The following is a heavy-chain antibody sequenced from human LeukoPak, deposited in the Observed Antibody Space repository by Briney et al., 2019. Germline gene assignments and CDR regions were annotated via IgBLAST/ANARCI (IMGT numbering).Heavy chain of an antibody. J-gene: IGHJ4*02. Sequence: GGSLRLSCAASGFTFSSYWMSWVRQAPGKGLEWVANIKQDGSEKYYVDSVKGRFTISRDNAKNSLYLQINRLRAEDTAVYYCARALSPYDNSGSWYWGQGTMVTVSS. D-gene: IGHD3-22*01. CDR3: ARALSPYDNSGSWY. CDR1: GFTFSSYW. V-gene: IGHV3-7*01. CDR2: IKQDGSEK.